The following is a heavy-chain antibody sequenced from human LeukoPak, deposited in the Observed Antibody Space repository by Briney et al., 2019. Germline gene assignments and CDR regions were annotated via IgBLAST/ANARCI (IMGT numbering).Heavy chain of an antibody. J-gene: IGHJ6*03. Sequence: GESLKISCKGSGYSFTSYWIGWVRQMPGKGLEWMGIIYPGDSDTRYSPSFQGQVTISADKSISTAYLQWSSLKASDTAMYYCARSPEVPEYYYYYMDVWGKGTTVTVSS. CDR1: GYSFTSYW. V-gene: IGHV5-51*01. CDR3: ARSPEVPEYYYYYMDV. CDR2: IYPGDSDT.